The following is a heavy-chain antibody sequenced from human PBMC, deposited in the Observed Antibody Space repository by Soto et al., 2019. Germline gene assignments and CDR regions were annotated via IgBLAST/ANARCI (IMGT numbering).Heavy chain of an antibody. V-gene: IGHV4-34*01. D-gene: IGHD2-15*01. Sequence: SETLSLTCAVYGGSFSGYYWSWIRQPPGKGLEWIGEINHSGSTNYNPSLKSRVTISVDTSKNQFSLKLSSVTAADTAVYYCATALLGYCSGGSCFGFGLGNVWGKGTTVTVSS. CDR3: ATALLGYCSGGSCFGFGLGNV. CDR1: GGSFSGYY. CDR2: INHSGST. J-gene: IGHJ6*04.